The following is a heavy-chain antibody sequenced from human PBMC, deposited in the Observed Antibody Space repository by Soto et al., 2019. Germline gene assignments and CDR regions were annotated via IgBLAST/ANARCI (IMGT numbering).Heavy chain of an antibody. CDR2: INSDGSST. D-gene: IGHD4-17*01. V-gene: IGHV3-74*01. Sequence: EVQLVESGRGSVQPGGSLRLSCAASGFNFRSYWLHWVRQAPGKGLVWVSRINSDGSSTNYADSVKGQFTISRDNAKTMLYLQMNSLRAEDTAMYYCARARRTTVTTSDWYFDLWGRGTLVTVSS. CDR3: ARARRTTVTTSDWYFDL. CDR1: GFNFRSYW. J-gene: IGHJ2*01.